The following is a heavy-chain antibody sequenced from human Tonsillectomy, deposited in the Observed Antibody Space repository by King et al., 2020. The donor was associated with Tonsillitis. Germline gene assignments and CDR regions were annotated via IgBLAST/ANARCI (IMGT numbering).Heavy chain of an antibody. J-gene: IGHJ4*02. Sequence: QLVQSGAEVKKPGASVKVSCKASGYTFTGYYMHWVRQAPGQGLEWMGWINPNSGGTNYAQKFQGGVTMTRDTSISTAYMELSRLGSDDTAVYYCARARGTITMVRGAVGYWGQGTLVTVSS. CDR3: ARARGTITMVRGAVGY. D-gene: IGHD3-10*01. V-gene: IGHV1-2*02. CDR1: GYTFTGYY. CDR2: INPNSGGT.